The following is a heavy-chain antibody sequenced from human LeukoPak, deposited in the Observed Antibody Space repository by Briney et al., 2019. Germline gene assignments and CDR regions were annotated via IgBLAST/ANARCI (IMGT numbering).Heavy chain of an antibody. CDR1: GFTFSSYA. V-gene: IGHV3-30*04. CDR3: AREVAAAVGGFDY. D-gene: IGHD6-13*01. Sequence: GGSLRLSCAASGFTFSSYAMHWGRQAPGKGLEWVAVISYDGSNKYYADSVKGRFTISRDNSKNTLYLQMNSLRAEDTAVYYCAREVAAAVGGFDYWGQGTLVTVSS. J-gene: IGHJ4*02. CDR2: ISYDGSNK.